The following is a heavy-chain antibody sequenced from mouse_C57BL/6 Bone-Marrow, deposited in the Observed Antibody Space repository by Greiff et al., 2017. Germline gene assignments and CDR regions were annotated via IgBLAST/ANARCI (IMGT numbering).Heavy chain of an antibody. D-gene: IGHD3-2*02. V-gene: IGHV1-81*01. CDR1: GYPFTSYG. J-gene: IGHJ2*01. CDR2: IYPRSGND. Sequence: VQLQESGAELARPGASVKLSCKASGYPFTSYGISWVKQRTGQGLAWIGEIYPRSGNDYYNEKFKGKATLTADQSSSTAYMELRSRTSEDSAVDFCARKGGSGYWYFDYWGQGTTLTVSS. CDR3: ARKGGSGYWYFDY.